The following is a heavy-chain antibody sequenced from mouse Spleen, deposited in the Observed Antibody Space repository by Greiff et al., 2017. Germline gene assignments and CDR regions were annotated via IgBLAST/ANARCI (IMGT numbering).Heavy chain of an antibody. J-gene: IGHJ2*01. CDR1: GYTFTSYW. D-gene: IGHD4-1*01. V-gene: IGHV1-69*01. CDR2: IDPSDSYT. Sequence: QVQLQQPGAELVMPGASVKLSCKASGYTFTSYWMHWVKQRPGQGLEWIGEIDPSDSYTNYNQKFKGKATLTVDKSSSTAYMQLSSLTSEDSAVYYCARGGSGRGDYWGQGTTLTVSS. CDR3: ARGGSGRGDY.